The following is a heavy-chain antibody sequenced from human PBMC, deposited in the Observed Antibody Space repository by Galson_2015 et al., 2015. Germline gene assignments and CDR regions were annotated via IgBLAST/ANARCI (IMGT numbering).Heavy chain of an antibody. CDR3: ARYYGDH. Sequence: QSGAEVKKPGESLEISCKGSGYNFATSWIGWVRQMPGKGLEWMGIIYPSDSDTRYGPSFEGQVTISAGKSIGTAYLQWSSLKASDPAMYYCARYYGDHWGQGTLVTVSS. D-gene: IGHD4-17*01. J-gene: IGHJ4*02. CDR1: GYNFATSW. V-gene: IGHV5-51*01. CDR2: IYPSDSDT.